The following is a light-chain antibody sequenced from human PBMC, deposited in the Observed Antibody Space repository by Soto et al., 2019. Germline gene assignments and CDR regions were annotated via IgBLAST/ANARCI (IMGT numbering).Light chain of an antibody. CDR1: QRISNW. CDR2: DAS. V-gene: IGKV1-5*01. CDR3: QQYNSDMYT. Sequence: DIQMTQSPSTLSVSVGDRVTITCRASQRISNWLAWYQQKPGKAPKLLIYDASSLEGGVPSRFSGSGSGTEFTLTISSLQPDDFATYYFQQYNSDMYTFGQGTMLEIK. J-gene: IGKJ2*01.